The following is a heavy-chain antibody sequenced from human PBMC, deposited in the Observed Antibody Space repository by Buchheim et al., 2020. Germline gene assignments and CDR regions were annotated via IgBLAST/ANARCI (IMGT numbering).Heavy chain of an antibody. CDR2: VYYNGGT. CDR1: GGSVSSGSHY. D-gene: IGHD3-22*01. CDR3: ARVARSSGIDY. J-gene: IGHJ4*02. V-gene: IGHV4-61*01. Sequence: QVQLQESGPGLVKPSETLSLTCTVSGGSVSSGSHYWSWVRQPPGKGLEWIGYVYYNGGTNYNPSLKSRVTISIDTSQAQFSLRLSSVSAADTAAYYCARVARSSGIDYWGQGTL.